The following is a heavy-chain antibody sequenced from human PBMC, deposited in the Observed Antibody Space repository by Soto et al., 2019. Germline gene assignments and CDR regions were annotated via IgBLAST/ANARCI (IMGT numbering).Heavy chain of an antibody. CDR2: IYHGGYT. CDR1: GGSISSGGYS. V-gene: IGHV4-30-2*01. D-gene: IGHD4-17*01. CDR3: ARAHYGDYGYGMDV. Sequence: QLQLQESGSGLVKPSQTLSLTCAVSGGSISSGGYSWSWIRQPPGKGLEWIGYIYHGGYTYYNPSHKNRVTISVDRSKNQFSLKLSSVPAADTAVYYCARAHYGDYGYGMDVWGQGTTVTVSS. J-gene: IGHJ6*02.